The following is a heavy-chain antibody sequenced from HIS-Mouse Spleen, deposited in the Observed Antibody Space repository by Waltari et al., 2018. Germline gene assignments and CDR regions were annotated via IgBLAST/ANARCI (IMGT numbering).Heavy chain of an antibody. D-gene: IGHD6-19*01. CDR1: GFPFSSYG. Sequence: QVQLVESGGGVVEPGRSLRLSWAAAGFPFSSYGRPWVRQAPGKGLEWVAVISYDGSNKYYADSVKGRFTISRDNSKNTLYLQMNSLRAEDTAVYYCAKASSGWLDYWGQGTLVTVSS. J-gene: IGHJ4*02. V-gene: IGHV3-30*18. CDR2: ISYDGSNK. CDR3: AKASSGWLDY.